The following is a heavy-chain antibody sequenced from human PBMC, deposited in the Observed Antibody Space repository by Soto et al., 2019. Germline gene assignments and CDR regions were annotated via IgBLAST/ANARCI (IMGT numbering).Heavy chain of an antibody. D-gene: IGHD3-9*01. Sequence: GASVKVSCKASGYTFTSYGISWVRQAPGQGLEWMGWISGYNGNRNYAQKFQGRVTMTTDAPTRTAYMELRTLRSDDTAVYYCARSGVEIFPGYYPDWGQGTLVPVSA. CDR3: ARSGVEIFPGYYPD. V-gene: IGHV1-18*04. CDR2: ISGYNGNR. CDR1: GYTFTSYG. J-gene: IGHJ4*02.